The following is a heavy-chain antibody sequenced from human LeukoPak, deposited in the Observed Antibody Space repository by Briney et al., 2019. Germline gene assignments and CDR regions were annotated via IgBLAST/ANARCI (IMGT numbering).Heavy chain of an antibody. V-gene: IGHV1-2*02. D-gene: IGHD3-10*01. J-gene: IGHJ4*02. CDR3: ARNSEAMVRGVITPYYFDY. CDR1: GYTFTGYY. CDR2: INPNSGGT. Sequence: GASVKVSCKASGYTFTGYYMHWVRQAPGQGLEWMGWINPNSGGTNYAQKFQGRVTMTRDTSISTAYMELSRLRSDDTAVYYCARNSEAMVRGVITPYYFDYWGQGTLVTVSS.